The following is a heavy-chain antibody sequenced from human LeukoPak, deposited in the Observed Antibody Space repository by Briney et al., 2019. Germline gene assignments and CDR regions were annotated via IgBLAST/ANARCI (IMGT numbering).Heavy chain of an antibody. Sequence: ASVKVSCKASGYTFTSYDINWVRQATGQGLEWMGWMNPNSGNTGYAQKFQGRVTLTRNTSISTAYMELSSLRSEDTAVYYCASGQLTGSHFDYWGQGTLVTVSS. CDR1: GYTFTSYD. D-gene: IGHD1-1*01. J-gene: IGHJ4*02. CDR2: MNPNSGNT. CDR3: ASGQLTGSHFDY. V-gene: IGHV1-8*01.